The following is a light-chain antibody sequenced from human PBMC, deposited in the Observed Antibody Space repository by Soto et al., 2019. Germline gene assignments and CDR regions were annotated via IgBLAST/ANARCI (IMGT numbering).Light chain of an antibody. Sequence: EIVLTQSPATLYFSPGERATLSCRASQSVSSYLAWYQQKPGQAPRLLIYDASNRAPGIPAMFSGSGSGTDFTLTISSLEPEDFAVYYCQQRSNWYTFGQGTKLEIK. V-gene: IGKV3-11*01. CDR1: QSVSSY. CDR3: QQRSNWYT. CDR2: DAS. J-gene: IGKJ2*01.